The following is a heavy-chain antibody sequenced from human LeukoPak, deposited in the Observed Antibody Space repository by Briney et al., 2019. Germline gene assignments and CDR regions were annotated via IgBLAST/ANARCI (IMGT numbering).Heavy chain of an antibody. V-gene: IGHV3-30*18. CDR3: AKPRLRGGYLFDY. Sequence: GRSLRLSCAASGFTFSSYGMHWVSQAPGKGLEWMAVVSDDGSNKYYEDSVRGRFTISRDNSKNTLYLQMSSLRDEDTAVYYCAKPRLRGGYLFDYWGQGTLVTVFS. J-gene: IGHJ4*02. CDR2: VSDDGSNK. CDR1: GFTFSSYG. D-gene: IGHD5-12*01.